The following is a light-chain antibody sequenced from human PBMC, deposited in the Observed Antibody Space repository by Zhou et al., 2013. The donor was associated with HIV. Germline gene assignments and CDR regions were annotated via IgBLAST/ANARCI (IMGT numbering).Light chain of an antibody. V-gene: IGKV2-28*01. Sequence: DIVMTQSPLSLPVTPGEPASISCRSSQTLLHSNGYNYLHWYLQKPGQSPQLLIYLGSNRASGVPDRFSGSGSGTDFTLKISRVEAEDVGVYYCMQSLQTPPFTFGPGTQSGYQT. J-gene: IGKJ3*01. CDR1: QTLLHSNGYNY. CDR2: LGS. CDR3: MQSLQTPPFT.